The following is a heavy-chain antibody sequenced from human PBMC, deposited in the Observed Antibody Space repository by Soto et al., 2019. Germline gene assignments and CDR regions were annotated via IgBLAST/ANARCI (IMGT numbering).Heavy chain of an antibody. D-gene: IGHD3-10*01. J-gene: IGHJ6*02. V-gene: IGHV4-31*03. Sequence: QVQLQESGPGLVKPSQTLSLTGTFSGASISSGGYSWSWIRQHPGKGREWIGYIYYSGSTYYNPSLKSRVTISVDTSKNQFSLKLSSVTAADTAVYYCARDSGSGSMYGMDVWGQGTTVTVSS. CDR3: ARDSGSGSMYGMDV. CDR1: GASISSGGYS. CDR2: IYYSGST.